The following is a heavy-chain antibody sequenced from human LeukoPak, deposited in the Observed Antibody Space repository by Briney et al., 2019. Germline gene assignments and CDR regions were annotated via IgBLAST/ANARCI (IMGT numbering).Heavy chain of an antibody. D-gene: IGHD3-22*01. J-gene: IGHJ6*02. CDR1: GFTFSSYA. CDR2: ISYDGSNK. CDR3: AKDLPADYYDSSGYPNYYYYGMDV. Sequence: GGSLRLSCAASGFTFSSYAMHWVRQAPGKGLEWVAVISYDGSNKYYADSVKGRFTISRDNSKNTLYLQMNSLRAEDTAVYYCAKDLPADYYDSSGYPNYYYYGMDVWGQGTTVTVSS. V-gene: IGHV3-30-3*01.